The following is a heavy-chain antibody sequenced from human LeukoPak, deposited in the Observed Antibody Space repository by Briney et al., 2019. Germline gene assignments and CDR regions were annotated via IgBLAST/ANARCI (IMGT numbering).Heavy chain of an antibody. Sequence: SETLSLTCTVSGYSISSGYYWGWIRQPPGEGLEWIGSIYHSGSTYYNPSLKSRVTISVDTSKNQFSLKLSSVTAADTAVYYCARDNIVVVAATKAYYFDYWGQGTLVTVSS. CDR2: IYHSGST. CDR1: GYSISSGYY. CDR3: ARDNIVVVAATKAYYFDY. D-gene: IGHD2-15*01. J-gene: IGHJ4*02. V-gene: IGHV4-38-2*02.